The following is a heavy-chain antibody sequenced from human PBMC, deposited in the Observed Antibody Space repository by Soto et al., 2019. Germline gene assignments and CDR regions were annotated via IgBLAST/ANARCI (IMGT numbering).Heavy chain of an antibody. D-gene: IGHD3-16*01. CDR1: GFTFSRNW. V-gene: IGHV3-74*03. CDR2: INRDGSTT. Sequence: GGSLRLSCAASGFTFSRNWVNWVRQAPGGGLVWVARINRDGSTTTYADSVKGRFTISRDNAKNTLYLQMNNLKAEDTAMYYCASNRSKRPWAYYGLDVWGQGTTVTVSS. CDR3: ASNRSKRPWAYYGLDV. J-gene: IGHJ6*02.